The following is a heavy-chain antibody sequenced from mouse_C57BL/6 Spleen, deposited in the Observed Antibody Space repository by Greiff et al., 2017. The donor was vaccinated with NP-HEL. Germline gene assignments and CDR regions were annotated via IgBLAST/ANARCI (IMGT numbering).Heavy chain of an antibody. CDR2: IWSDGST. Sequence: QVQLQESGPGLVAPSQSLSITCTVSGFSLTSYGVHWVRQPPGKGLEWLVVIWSDGSTTYNSALKSRLSISKDNSKSQVFLKMNSLQTDDTAMYYCARQGDYDGGAWFAYWGQGTLVTVSA. CDR3: ARQGDYDGGAWFAY. D-gene: IGHD2-4*01. CDR1: GFSLTSYG. V-gene: IGHV2-6-1*01. J-gene: IGHJ3*01.